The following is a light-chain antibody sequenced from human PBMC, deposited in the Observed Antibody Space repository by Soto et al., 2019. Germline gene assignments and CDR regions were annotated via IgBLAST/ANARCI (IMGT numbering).Light chain of an antibody. V-gene: IGKV2-30*02. CDR1: QSLVHSDGNTY. CDR3: MQGTYRRT. CDR2: RVS. J-gene: IGKJ1*01. Sequence: EVVLTQSPLCLPVALGQPASISCRSSQSLVHSDGNTYLSWFQQRPGQSPRRLIYRVSNRDSGVPDRFSGSGSATDFTLKISRVEAEDVGVYYCMQGTYRRTFGQGTKVDI.